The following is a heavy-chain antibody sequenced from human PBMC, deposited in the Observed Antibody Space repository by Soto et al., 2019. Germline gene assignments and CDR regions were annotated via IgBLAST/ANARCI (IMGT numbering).Heavy chain of an antibody. Sequence: GGSLRLSCAASGFTFSSYGMHWVRQAPGKGLEWVAVISYDGSNKYYADSVKGRFTISRDNSKNTLYLQMNSRRAEDTAVYYCTKDTRCTILGQDYGMVVWGQGTTATVSS. V-gene: IGHV3-30*18. CDR3: TKDTRCTILGQDYGMVV. J-gene: IGHJ6*02. CDR2: ISYDGSNK. CDR1: GFTFSSYG. D-gene: IGHD3-3*01.